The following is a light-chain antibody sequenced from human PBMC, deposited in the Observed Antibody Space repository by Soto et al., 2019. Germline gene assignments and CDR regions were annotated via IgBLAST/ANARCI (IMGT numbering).Light chain of an antibody. CDR2: AAS. CDR1: QSVRNY. V-gene: IGKV1-39*01. CDR3: HQSYITPRFT. Sequence: DIQMTQSPSSLSASVGDRVTITCRASQSVRNYLNWYQQKPGKAPKLLIYAASTLLSRVPSRFSGSGSGTDFTLTISSLQPEDFATYYCHQSYITPRFTFGPGTKVDVE. J-gene: IGKJ3*01.